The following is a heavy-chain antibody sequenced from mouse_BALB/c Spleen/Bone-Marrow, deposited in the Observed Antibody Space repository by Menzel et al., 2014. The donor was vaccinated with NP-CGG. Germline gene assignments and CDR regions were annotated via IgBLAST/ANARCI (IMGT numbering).Heavy chain of an antibody. CDR1: GFSLTSYG. Sequence: VQLQQSGPGLVSPSQSLSIPCTVSGFSLTSYGLHWVRQPPGKGLEWLGVIWAGGSTNYNSALMSRLSISKDNSKSQVFLKMNSLQTDDTAMYYCARDYDEWFAYWGQGTLVTVSA. J-gene: IGHJ3*01. V-gene: IGHV2-9*02. CDR3: ARDYDEWFAY. D-gene: IGHD2-12*01. CDR2: IWAGGST.